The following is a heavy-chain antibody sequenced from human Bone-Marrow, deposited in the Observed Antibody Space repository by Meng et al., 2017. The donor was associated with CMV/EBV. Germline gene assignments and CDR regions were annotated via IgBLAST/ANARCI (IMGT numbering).Heavy chain of an antibody. CDR2: VGTEDDA. D-gene: IGHD3-10*01. V-gene: IGHV3-13*01. Sequence: GESLKISCAASGFTFSSYDMHWVRHVTGKGLEWVSGVGTEDDAYYRDSVKGRFTISRENGMNSMYLQMDSLTVGDTAIYYCARGSGVNMFRGAIGSFDSWGLGTLVTVSS. CDR1: GFTFSSYD. CDR3: ARGSGVNMFRGAIGSFDS. J-gene: IGHJ4*02.